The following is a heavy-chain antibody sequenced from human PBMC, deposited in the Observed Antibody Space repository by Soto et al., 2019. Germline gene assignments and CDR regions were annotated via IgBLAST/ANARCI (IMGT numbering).Heavy chain of an antibody. Sequence: ASVKVSCKASGYTFTSYYMHWVRQAPGQGLEWMGIINPSGGSTSYAQKFQGRVTMTRDTSTSTVYMELSSLRSEDTAVYYCARDRDLRYFDWFVYYFDYWGQGTLVTVSS. CDR1: GYTFTSYY. CDR2: INPSGGST. V-gene: IGHV1-46*01. J-gene: IGHJ4*02. D-gene: IGHD3-9*01. CDR3: ARDRDLRYFDWFVYYFDY.